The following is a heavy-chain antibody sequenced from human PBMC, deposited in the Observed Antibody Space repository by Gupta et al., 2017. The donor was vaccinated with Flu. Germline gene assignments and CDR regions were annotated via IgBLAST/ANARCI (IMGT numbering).Heavy chain of an antibody. Sequence: QVQLQQWGAGLLKPSETLSLTCAGYGGSFSGYYWSWIRQPPGKGLEWIGEINHSGSTNYNPSLKSRVTISVDTSKNQFSLKLSSVTAADTAVYYCAIGKRGMDVWGQGTTVTVSS. V-gene: IGHV4-34*01. CDR3: AIGKRGMDV. CDR1: GGSFSGYY. J-gene: IGHJ6*02. CDR2: INHSGST.